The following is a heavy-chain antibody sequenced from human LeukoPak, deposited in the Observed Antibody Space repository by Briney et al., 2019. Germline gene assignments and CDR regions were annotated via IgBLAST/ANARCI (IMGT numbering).Heavy chain of an antibody. CDR2: IYYGGST. Sequence: SETLSLTCTVSGGSISSGGYYWSWIRQHPGKGLEWIGYIYYGGSTYYNPSLKSRVTISVDTSKNQFSLKLSSVTAADTAVYYCARGRYSGYYFDYWGQGTLVTVSS. D-gene: IGHD5-12*01. J-gene: IGHJ4*02. CDR1: GGSISSGGYY. CDR3: ARGRYSGYYFDY. V-gene: IGHV4-31*03.